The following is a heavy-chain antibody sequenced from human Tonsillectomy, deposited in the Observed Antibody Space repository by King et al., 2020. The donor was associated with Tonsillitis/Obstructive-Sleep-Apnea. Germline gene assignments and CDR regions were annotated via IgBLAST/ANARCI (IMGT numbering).Heavy chain of an antibody. V-gene: IGHV3-48*02. Sequence: VQLVESGGGLVQPWGSLRLSCAASGFTFSSYSMNWVRQAPGGGLEGVSYIGSSMSTLYYADSWKGRVTISRDNAKNSLYLQMNSLRDEDTAVYYCARDPLSYYDFWSGYYKGPGAFDIWGQGTMVTVSS. CDR1: GFTFSSYS. D-gene: IGHD3-3*01. J-gene: IGHJ3*02. CDR2: IGSSMSTL. CDR3: ARDPLSYYDFWSGYYKGPGAFDI.